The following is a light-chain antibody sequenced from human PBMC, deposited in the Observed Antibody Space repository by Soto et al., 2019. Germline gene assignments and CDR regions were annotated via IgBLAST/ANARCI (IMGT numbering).Light chain of an antibody. CDR1: QSVTTR. CDR2: GAS. V-gene: IGKV3-20*01. CDR3: HQYGGSPIT. J-gene: IGKJ5*01. Sequence: IVLTQSPGTLSLSPGERVTLSCRASQSVTTRLAWYQHKPGQAPTPLMSGASNRASGVPVRFSGSGSGTDFTLTITRLEPEDFALYYCHQYGGSPITFGRGTRPGSK.